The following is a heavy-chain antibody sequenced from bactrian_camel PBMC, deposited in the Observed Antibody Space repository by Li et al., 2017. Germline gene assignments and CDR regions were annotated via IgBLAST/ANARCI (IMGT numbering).Heavy chain of an antibody. CDR2: LWTGDHST. J-gene: IGHJ4*01. V-gene: IGHV3S1*01. D-gene: IGHD5*01. Sequence: HVQLVESGGGSVQAGGSLRLSCETSLNPDSRYCLGWIRQVPGKEREGVALLWTGDHSTYYLDSVKGRFTISLDAAANTLYLQMDSLRPEDTAMYYCAASLGKTYCHAAFFLTRARPNFGYMGQGTQVTVS. CDR1: LNPDSRYC.